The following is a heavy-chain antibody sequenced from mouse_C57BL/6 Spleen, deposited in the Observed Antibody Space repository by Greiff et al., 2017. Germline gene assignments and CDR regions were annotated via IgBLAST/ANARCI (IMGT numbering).Heavy chain of an antibody. CDR1: GYTFTDYY. CDR2: INPNNGGT. Sequence: VQLQQSGPELVKPGASVKISCKASGYTFTDYYMNWVKQSHGKSLEWIGDINPNNGGTSYNQKFKGKATLTVAKSSSTAYMELRSLTSEDSAVYYCARSYYYGSSDAMDYWGQGTSVTVSS. J-gene: IGHJ4*01. V-gene: IGHV1-26*01. CDR3: ARSYYYGSSDAMDY. D-gene: IGHD1-1*01.